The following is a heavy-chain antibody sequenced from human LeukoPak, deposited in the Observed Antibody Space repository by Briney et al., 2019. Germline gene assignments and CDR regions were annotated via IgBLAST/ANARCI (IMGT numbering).Heavy chain of an antibody. CDR3: SRKRWFGELFLFDY. V-gene: IGHV4-38-2*01. D-gene: IGHD3-10*01. CDR2: IYHSGST. CDR1: GYSISSGYY. Sequence: PSETLSLTCAVSGYSISSGYYCGWIRQAPGKGLEWIGSIYHSGSTYYNPSLKSRVTISVDTSKNQFSLKLSSVTAADTAVYYCSRKRWFGELFLFDYWGQGTLVTVSS. J-gene: IGHJ4*02.